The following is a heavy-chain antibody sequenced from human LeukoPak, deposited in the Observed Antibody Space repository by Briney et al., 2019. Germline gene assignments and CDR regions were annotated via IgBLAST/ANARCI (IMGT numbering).Heavy chain of an antibody. CDR1: GYSFTSYW. V-gene: IGHV5-51*01. CDR3: ARHGRYGDYADAFDI. Sequence: GASLQISCKGSGYSFTSYWIGWVRQLPGKGLEWMGIIYPGDSDTRYSPSFQGQVTISADKSISTAYLQWSSLKASDTAMYYCARHGRYGDYADAFDIWGQGTMVTVSS. J-gene: IGHJ3*02. D-gene: IGHD4-17*01. CDR2: IYPGDSDT.